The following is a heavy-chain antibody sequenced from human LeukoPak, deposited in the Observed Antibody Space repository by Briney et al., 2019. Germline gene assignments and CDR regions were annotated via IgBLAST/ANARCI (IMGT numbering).Heavy chain of an antibody. J-gene: IGHJ4*02. Sequence: PGGSLRLSCAASGFTFSRYWMTWVRQAPGKGLEWVANIEQDGSEKHYVDSVRGRFTISRDNAKNSLYLQMSSLRAEDTAVYYCARDTRGYASFDYWGEGTLVTVSS. D-gene: IGHD2-2*01. CDR2: IEQDGSEK. CDR1: GFTFSRYW. CDR3: ARDTRGYASFDY. V-gene: IGHV3-7*04.